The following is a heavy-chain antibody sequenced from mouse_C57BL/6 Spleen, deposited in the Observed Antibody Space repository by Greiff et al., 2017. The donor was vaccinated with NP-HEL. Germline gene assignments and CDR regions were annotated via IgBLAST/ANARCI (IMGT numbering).Heavy chain of an antibody. CDR2: IYPGDGDT. CDR1: GYAFSSYW. Sequence: VQRVESGAELVKPGASVKISCKASGYAFSSYWMNWVKQRPGKGLEWIGQIYPGDGDTNYNGKFKGKATLTADKSSSTAYMQLSSLTSEDSAVYFCARGRYYGSSYRYYAMDYWGQGTSVTVSS. V-gene: IGHV1-80*01. J-gene: IGHJ4*01. CDR3: ARGRYYGSSYRYYAMDY. D-gene: IGHD1-1*01.